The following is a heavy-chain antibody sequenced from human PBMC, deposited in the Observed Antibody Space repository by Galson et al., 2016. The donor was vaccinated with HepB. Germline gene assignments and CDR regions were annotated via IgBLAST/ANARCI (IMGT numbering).Heavy chain of an antibody. CDR1: GLCFDTYG. J-gene: IGHJ6*02. CDR2: VWYRVTSK. CDR3: ARESARSSGWHHLYYQGMDV. Sequence: SLRLSCAASGLCFDTYGMHWVRQAPGEGLEWVAVVWYRVTSKHYSDSVGRRVSISKDNSMKKVYLEMNSLGIEDTGQYSYARESARSSGWHHLYYQGMDVWGRGTTVIVS. D-gene: IGHD6-25*01. V-gene: IGHV3-33*01.